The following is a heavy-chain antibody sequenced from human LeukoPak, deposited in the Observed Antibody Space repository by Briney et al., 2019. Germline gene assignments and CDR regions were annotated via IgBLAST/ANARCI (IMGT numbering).Heavy chain of an antibody. Sequence: ASGTLSLTCAVSGGSISSSNWWSWVRQPPGKGLEWIGEIYHSGSTNYNPSLKSRVTISVDTSKNQFSLQLSSVTAADTAVYYCARAQYYYYYYMDVWGKGTTVTVSS. CDR3: ARAQYYYYYYMDV. J-gene: IGHJ6*03. CDR2: IYHSGST. V-gene: IGHV4-4*02. CDR1: GGSISSSNW.